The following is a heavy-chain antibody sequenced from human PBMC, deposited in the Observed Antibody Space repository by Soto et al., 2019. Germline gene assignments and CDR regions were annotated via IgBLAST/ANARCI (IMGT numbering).Heavy chain of an antibody. J-gene: IGHJ4*02. CDR3: ARHPAGGGYSYGFFDY. CDR2: IYYSGST. Sequence: SETLSLTCTVSGGSISSSSYYWGWIRQPPGKGLEWIGSIYYSGSTSYNPSLKSRVTISVDTSKNQFSLKLSSVTAADTAVYYCARHPAGGGYSYGFFDYWGQGTLVTVSS. CDR1: GGSISSSSYY. D-gene: IGHD5-18*01. V-gene: IGHV4-39*01.